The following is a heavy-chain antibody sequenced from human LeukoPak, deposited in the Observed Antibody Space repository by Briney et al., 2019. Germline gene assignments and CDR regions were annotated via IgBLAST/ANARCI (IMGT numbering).Heavy chain of an antibody. CDR2: IYYSGST. V-gene: IGHV4-59*01. Sequence: PSETLSLTCTVSGGSISSYYWNWIRQPPGKGLEWIGYIYYSGSTNYNPPLKSRVTISVDTSKNQFSLKLSSVTAADTAVYYCARGGGYHSDYWGQGTLVTVSS. J-gene: IGHJ4*02. CDR1: GGSISSYY. CDR3: ARGGGYHSDY. D-gene: IGHD3-22*01.